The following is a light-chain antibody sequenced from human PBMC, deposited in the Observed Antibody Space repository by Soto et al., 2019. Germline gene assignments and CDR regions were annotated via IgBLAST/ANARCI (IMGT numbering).Light chain of an antibody. V-gene: IGKV3-20*01. Sequence: EFVLPQSPGTLSLSPGERATLSCRASQSVSSTFLAWYQQKPGQPPRLLIYGASTRGTGIPDRFSGSGSGTDFTLTISRLEPEDFAVYYCQHYGSSPPLTFGGGTKVEIK. J-gene: IGKJ4*01. CDR2: GAS. CDR3: QHYGSSPPLT. CDR1: QSVSSTF.